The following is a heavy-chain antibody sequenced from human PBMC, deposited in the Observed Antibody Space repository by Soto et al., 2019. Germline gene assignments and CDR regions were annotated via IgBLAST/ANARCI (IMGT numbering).Heavy chain of an antibody. CDR2: IYPGGVNI. D-gene: IGHD6-13*01. Sequence: ASVKVSCKAIGYSFTSHYMHWVRQAPGQGLEWMGTIYPGGVNIGYAQKFKGRVTMTKDTSTSTVYMELNSLTSEDTAVYYCAREKQQLVLGWFDPWGQGTLVTVSS. J-gene: IGHJ5*02. V-gene: IGHV1-46*03. CDR1: GYSFTSHY. CDR3: AREKQQLVLGWFDP.